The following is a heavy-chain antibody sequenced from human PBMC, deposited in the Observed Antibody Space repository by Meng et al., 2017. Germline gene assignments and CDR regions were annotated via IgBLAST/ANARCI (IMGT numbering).Heavy chain of an antibody. Sequence: SETLSLTCTVSGGSISSGSYYWSWIRQPAGKGLEWIGRIYTSGSTNYNPSLKSRVTISVDTSKNQFSLKLSSVTAADTAVYYCARRTTGHNWFDPWGQGTLVTVSS. CDR2: IYTSGST. V-gene: IGHV4-61*02. J-gene: IGHJ5*02. D-gene: IGHD4-17*01. CDR3: ARRTTGHNWFDP. CDR1: GGSISSGSYY.